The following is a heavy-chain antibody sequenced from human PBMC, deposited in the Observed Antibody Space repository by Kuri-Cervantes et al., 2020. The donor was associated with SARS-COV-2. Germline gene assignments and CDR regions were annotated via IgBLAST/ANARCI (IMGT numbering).Heavy chain of an antibody. Sequence: SETLSLTCSVSGGSARSNNYYWSWIRQSPGRGLEWIGYIHNSGSTNYNPSLKSRVTISVDTSKNQFSLKLSSVTAADTAVYYCAREGIAVAGHYYGMDVWGQGTTVTVSS. CDR3: AREGIAVAGHYYGMDV. D-gene: IGHD6-19*01. V-gene: IGHV4-61*01. CDR1: GGSARSNNYY. CDR2: IHNSGST. J-gene: IGHJ6*02.